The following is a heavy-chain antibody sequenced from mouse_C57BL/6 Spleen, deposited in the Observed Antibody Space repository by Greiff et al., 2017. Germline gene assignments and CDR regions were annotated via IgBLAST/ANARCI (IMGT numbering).Heavy chain of an antibody. Sequence: QVQLQQPGAELVKPGASVKLSCTASGYTFTSYCMQWVKQRPGQGLELIGEIDPSDSYTNSNQKFKGKATLTADTSSSTAYMQLSSLTSEDDAVYYCARLRPLYAMDYWGQGTSVTVSA. J-gene: IGHJ4*01. V-gene: IGHV1-50*01. CDR3: ARLRPLYAMDY. CDR2: IDPSDSYT. CDR1: GYTFTSYC. D-gene: IGHD2-12*01.